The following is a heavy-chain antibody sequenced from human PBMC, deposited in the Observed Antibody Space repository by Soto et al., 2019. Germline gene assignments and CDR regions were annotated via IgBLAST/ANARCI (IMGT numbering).Heavy chain of an antibody. CDR2: IYYSGST. J-gene: IGHJ4*02. Sequence: SETLSLTFTVSGGSISSSSYYWGWIRQPPGKGLEWIGSIYYSGSTYYNSSLKSRVTIFVDTSKNQFSLKLSSVTAADTAVYYCARHTPAISISDHWGQGTLVTVS. CDR3: ARHTPAISISDH. D-gene: IGHD2-15*01. CDR1: GGSISSSSYY. V-gene: IGHV4-39*01.